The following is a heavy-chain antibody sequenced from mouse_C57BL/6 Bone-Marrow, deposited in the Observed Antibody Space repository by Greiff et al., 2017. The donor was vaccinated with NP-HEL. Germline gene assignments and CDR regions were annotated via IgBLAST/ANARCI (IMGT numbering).Heavy chain of an antibody. CDR3: TLYDGYSFAY. J-gene: IGHJ3*01. CDR1: GFHIKDDY. D-gene: IGHD2-3*01. V-gene: IGHV14-4*01. CDR2: LDPEHGAT. Sequence: EVQLQQSGAELVRPGASVKLSCTASGFHIKDDYMHWVKPRPAQGLAWIGWLDPEHGATEYASKFPGKATLTADSSSNTAYLQLSSLTSEDTAVYYCTLYDGYSFAYWGQGTLVTVSA.